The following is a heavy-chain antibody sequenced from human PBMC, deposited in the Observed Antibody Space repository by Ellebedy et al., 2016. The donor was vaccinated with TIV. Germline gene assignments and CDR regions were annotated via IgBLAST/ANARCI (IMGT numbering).Heavy chain of an antibody. CDR2: IYSSGGT. D-gene: IGHD6-19*01. V-gene: IGHV3-53*01. CDR1: GFTVSSYY. Sequence: GGSLRLSCAASGFTVSSYYMSWVRQAPGRGLEWVSTIYSSGGTYYAGSVKGRFTISRDNSKNTLYLQMNSLRAEDTAVYYCAGGISVAGTSLGFWGQGTLVTVSS. CDR3: AGGISVAGTSLGF. J-gene: IGHJ4*02.